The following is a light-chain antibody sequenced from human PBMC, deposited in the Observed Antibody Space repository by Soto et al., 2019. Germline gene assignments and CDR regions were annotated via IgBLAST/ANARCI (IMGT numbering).Light chain of an antibody. V-gene: IGKV1-5*01. CDR2: DVS. J-gene: IGKJ1*01. CDR1: QSINTG. CDR3: QQYNSYSWT. Sequence: DIQMTHSPSTLSASIGGRVSITCRASQSINTGLAWYQQKSGKAPKLLIYDVSNLEGGVPSRFSGSGSGTEFTLTISSLQPDDFATYYCQQYNSYSWTFGQGTKVDIK.